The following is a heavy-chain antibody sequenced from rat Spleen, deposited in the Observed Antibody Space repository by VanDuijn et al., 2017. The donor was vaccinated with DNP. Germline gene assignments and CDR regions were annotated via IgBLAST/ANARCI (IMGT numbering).Heavy chain of an antibody. CDR3: TTLNSGTYDS. Sequence: EVQLVESGGGLVQPGRSLKLSCAASGFTFSDYYMAWVRQPPTKGLEWVATILYDGSKTYYRDSVKGRFTISRDNAKSSLYLHMDSLRSEDTATYYCTTLNSGTYDSWGQGVMVTVSS. D-gene: IGHD1-3*01. V-gene: IGHV5-20*01. J-gene: IGHJ2*01. CDR1: GFTFSDYY. CDR2: ILYDGSKT.